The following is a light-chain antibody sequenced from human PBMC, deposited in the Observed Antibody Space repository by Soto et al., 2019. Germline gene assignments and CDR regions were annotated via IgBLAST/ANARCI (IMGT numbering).Light chain of an antibody. V-gene: IGLV2-8*01. CDR3: LSYGGSNNYV. CDR2: EVD. Sequence: QSALTRPPSASESPGQPVTISCTGTSSDVGGYHYVSWYQHHPGRAPKLLIYEVDKRPPGVPGRFSGSKSGNSASLTVSGLQADDEADYYCLSYGGSNNYVFGTGTKVTVL. CDR1: SSDVGGYHY. J-gene: IGLJ1*01.